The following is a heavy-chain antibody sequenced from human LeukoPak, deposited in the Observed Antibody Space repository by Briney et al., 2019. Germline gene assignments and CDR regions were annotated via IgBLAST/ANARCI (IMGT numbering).Heavy chain of an antibody. CDR3: ARGGGACINGLCYIDY. D-gene: IGHD2-8*01. J-gene: IGHJ4*02. V-gene: IGHV3-30*16. Sequence: GRSLRLSCAASGFTFSGYAIHWVRQAPGKGLEWAAVISYDGTYKYYAGSVKGRFTISRDNSKNTLYLQMDSLRAEDTAVYYCARGGGACINGLCYIDYWGQGTLVTVSS. CDR1: GFTFSGYA. CDR2: ISYDGTYK.